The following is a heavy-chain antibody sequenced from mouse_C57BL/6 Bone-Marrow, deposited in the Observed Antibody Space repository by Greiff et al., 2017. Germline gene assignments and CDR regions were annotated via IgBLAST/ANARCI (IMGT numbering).Heavy chain of an antibody. Sequence: VQLQQSGPVLVKPGASVKMSCKASGYTFTDYYMNWVKQSHGKSLEWIGVINPYNGGTSYNQKFKGKATLTVDKSSSTAYMELNSLTSEDSAVYDCAYYGNYEGAMDYWGQGTSVTVSS. CDR2: INPYNGGT. CDR1: GYTFTDYY. J-gene: IGHJ4*01. CDR3: AYYGNYEGAMDY. V-gene: IGHV1-19*01. D-gene: IGHD2-1*01.